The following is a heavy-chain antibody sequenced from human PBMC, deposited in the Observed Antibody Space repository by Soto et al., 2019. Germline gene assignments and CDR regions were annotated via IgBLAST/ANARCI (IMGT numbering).Heavy chain of an antibody. CDR3: ARDVDTAMIGDS. D-gene: IGHD5-18*01. CDR2: ISYDGTDK. J-gene: IGHJ4*02. V-gene: IGHV3-30*09. CDR1: GFTFSNYA. Sequence: QVQLVESGGGVVQPGRSLRLSCAASGFTFSNYAVHWVRQAPGKGLQWVAVISYDGTDKFYADSVKGRFAISRDNSRSKLYLQMNSLRAVDTAVYYCARDVDTAMIGDSWGQGTLVTVSS.